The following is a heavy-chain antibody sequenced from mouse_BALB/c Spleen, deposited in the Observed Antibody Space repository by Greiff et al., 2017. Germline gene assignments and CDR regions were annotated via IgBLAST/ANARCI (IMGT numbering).Heavy chain of an antibody. J-gene: IGHJ2*01. Sequence: EVQLQQSGAELVRPGALVKLSCKASGFNIKDYYMHWVKQRPEQGLEWIGWIDPENGNTIYDPKFQGKASITADTSSNTAYLQLSSLTSEDTAVYYCARPDYYGSSYEGDDWGQGTTRTVAS. V-gene: IGHV14-1*02. CDR3: ARPDYYGSSYEGDD. CDR2: IDPENGNT. D-gene: IGHD1-1*01. CDR1: GFNIKDYY.